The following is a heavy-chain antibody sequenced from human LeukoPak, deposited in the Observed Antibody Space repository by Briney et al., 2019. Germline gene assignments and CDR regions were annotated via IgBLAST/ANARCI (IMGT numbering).Heavy chain of an antibody. V-gene: IGHV3-30*01. D-gene: IGHD3-10*01. Sequence: PGASLRLSCLASGFTFRAYALHWVRQTPGQGLDWVAVVSSDGQNDFYSDSVRGRFTISRDNSRDTLYLQMDGLRTADTGLDFCARSTYYYGSGTFYSAGPFDSWGQGTLVTVSS. CDR3: ARSTYYYGSGTFYSAGPFDS. J-gene: IGHJ4*02. CDR1: GFTFRAYA. CDR2: VSSDGQND.